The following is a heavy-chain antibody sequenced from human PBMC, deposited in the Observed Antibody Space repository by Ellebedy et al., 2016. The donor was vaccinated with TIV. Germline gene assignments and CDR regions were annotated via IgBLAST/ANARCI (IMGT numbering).Heavy chain of an antibody. CDR3: ARATAGFDY. CDR1: GFTFSSYW. J-gene: IGHJ4*02. CDR2: IKQDGSEK. Sequence: GESLKISCAASGFTFSSYWMSWVRQAPGKVLEWVANIKQDGSEKYYVDSVKGRFTISRDNAKNSLYLQMNSLRAEDTAVYYCARATAGFDYWGQGTLVTVSS. D-gene: IGHD1-1*01. V-gene: IGHV3-7*03.